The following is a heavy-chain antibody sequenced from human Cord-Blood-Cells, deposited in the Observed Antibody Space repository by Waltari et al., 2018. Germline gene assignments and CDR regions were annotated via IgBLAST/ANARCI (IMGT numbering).Heavy chain of an antibody. J-gene: IGHJ3*02. CDR2: INPNSGGT. V-gene: IGHV1-2*06. CDR3: AITGYSSSWYAFDI. D-gene: IGHD6-13*01. CDR1: GYTFIGYY. Sequence: QVQLVKSGAEVKKPGASVKVSCKASGYTFIGYYMHWVSQAPGQGLEWMGRINPNSGGTNYAQKFQGRVTMTRDTSISTAYMELSRLRSDDTAVYYCAITGYSSSWYAFDIWGQGTMVTVSS.